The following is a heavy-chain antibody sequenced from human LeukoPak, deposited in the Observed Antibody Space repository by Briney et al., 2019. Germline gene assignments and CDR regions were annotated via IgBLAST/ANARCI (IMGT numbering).Heavy chain of an antibody. J-gene: IGHJ4*02. CDR1: GFTFSSHS. Sequence: GGSLRLSCAASGFTFSSHSMNWVRQAPGKGLEWVSYISSSSSTIYYADSVKGRFTISRDNAKNSLYLQMNSLRAEDAAVYYCARGAYYYEDWGQGTLVTVSS. CDR2: ISSSSSTI. D-gene: IGHD3-22*01. V-gene: IGHV3-48*01. CDR3: ARGAYYYED.